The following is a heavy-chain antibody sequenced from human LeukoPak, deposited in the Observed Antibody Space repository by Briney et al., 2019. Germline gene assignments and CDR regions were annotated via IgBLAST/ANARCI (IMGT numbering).Heavy chain of an antibody. Sequence: GGSLRLSCAASGFTFSSYWMSWVRQAPGKGLEWVANIKQEGSEKYYVDSVKGRFTISRDNSKNTMSVQMDDLRAEDTAVYYCTRYNNDHFDYWGQGTLVTVSS. V-gene: IGHV3-7*01. D-gene: IGHD1-14*01. CDR1: GFTFSSYW. CDR2: IKQEGSEK. J-gene: IGHJ4*02. CDR3: TRYNNDHFDY.